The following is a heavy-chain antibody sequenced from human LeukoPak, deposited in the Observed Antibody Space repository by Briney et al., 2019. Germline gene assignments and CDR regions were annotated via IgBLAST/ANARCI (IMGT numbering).Heavy chain of an antibody. J-gene: IGHJ4*02. V-gene: IGHV4-39*07. CDR3: ARENIVSTRDFDY. D-gene: IGHD5/OR15-5a*01. CDR2: LFYTANT. CDR1: GGSLNTGDSC. Sequence: SEALSLTCIVPGGSLNTGDSCWTWPRHPPGRGLGWIGCLFYTANTYYNPPRKGRVNISLDTSKNHFSLKLISVTAPDTAVYYCARENIVSTRDFDYWGRGTLVTVSS.